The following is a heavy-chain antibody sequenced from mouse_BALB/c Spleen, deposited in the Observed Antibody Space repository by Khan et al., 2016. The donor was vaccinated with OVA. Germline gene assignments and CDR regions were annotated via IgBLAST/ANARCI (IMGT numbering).Heavy chain of an antibody. D-gene: IGHD3-1*01. Sequence: EVQLQESGPGLVKPSQSLSLTCSVTGYSITNGYFWNWIRQFPGNNLEWMGYIRYDGNTNYNPSLKNRISITRDTSKNQFLLNLNSVTPEDTATYYWARGGSSGPAWFTYWGQGTLVTVSA. CDR3: ARGGSSGPAWFTY. J-gene: IGHJ3*01. CDR1: GYSITNGYF. V-gene: IGHV3-6*02. CDR2: IRYDGNT.